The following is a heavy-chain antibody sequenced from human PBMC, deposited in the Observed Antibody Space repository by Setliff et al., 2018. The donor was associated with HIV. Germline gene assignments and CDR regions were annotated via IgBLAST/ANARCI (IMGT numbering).Heavy chain of an antibody. D-gene: IGHD3-22*01. Sequence: VASVKVSCKASGYRFNTYGISWVRQAPGQGLEWMGWISPYNGDTRFAQSLQGRVTLTTDTSTNTAYMEMRTLRSDDTAVYYCVRGVTRDISGYYRDEYFQHWGQGTPVTVSS. CDR1: GYRFNTYG. CDR2: ISPYNGDT. J-gene: IGHJ1*01. V-gene: IGHV1-18*01. CDR3: VRGVTRDISGYYRDEYFQH.